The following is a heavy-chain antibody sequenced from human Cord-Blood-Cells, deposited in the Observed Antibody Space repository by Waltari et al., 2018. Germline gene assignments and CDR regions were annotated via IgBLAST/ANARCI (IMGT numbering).Heavy chain of an antibody. CDR3: ATWLGDSSGYSLDY. Sequence: QVQLVQSGAEVKKPGASVKVSCKVSGYTLTEFSMHCVRQAPGKGLEWMGGFDPEDGETIYAQKFQGRVTMTEDTSTDTAYMELSSLRSEDTAVYYCATWLGDSSGYSLDYWGQGTLVTVSS. CDR2: FDPEDGET. CDR1: GYTLTEFS. D-gene: IGHD3-22*01. J-gene: IGHJ4*02. V-gene: IGHV1-24*01.